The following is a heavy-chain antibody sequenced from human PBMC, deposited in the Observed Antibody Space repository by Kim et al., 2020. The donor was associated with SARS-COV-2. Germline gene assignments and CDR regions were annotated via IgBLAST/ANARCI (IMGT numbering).Heavy chain of an antibody. Sequence: CAQKFQSRVTITADNSTSTAYMELSSLRSEDTAVYYCARDWGTAMVVFDYWGQGTLVTVSS. D-gene: IGHD5-18*01. V-gene: IGHV1-69*04. J-gene: IGHJ4*02. CDR3: ARDWGTAMVVFDY.